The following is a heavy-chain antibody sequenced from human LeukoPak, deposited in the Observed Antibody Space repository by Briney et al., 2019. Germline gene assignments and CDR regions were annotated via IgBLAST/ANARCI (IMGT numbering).Heavy chain of an antibody. Sequence: QPGGSLRLSCTASGFTFSSYWMTWVRQTPEKGLEWVANIRQDGGKKDYVASVKGRFTISRDNSKNTLYLQMNSLRAEDTAVYYCAKDRIAARDWFDPWGQGTLVTVSS. CDR3: AKDRIAARDWFDP. J-gene: IGHJ5*02. V-gene: IGHV3-7*03. CDR1: GFTFSSYW. D-gene: IGHD6-6*01. CDR2: IRQDGGKK.